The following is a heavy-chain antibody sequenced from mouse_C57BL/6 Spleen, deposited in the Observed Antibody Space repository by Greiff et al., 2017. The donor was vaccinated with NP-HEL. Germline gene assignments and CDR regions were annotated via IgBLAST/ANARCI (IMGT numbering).Heavy chain of an antibody. CDR1: GYTFTSYG. J-gene: IGHJ2*01. CDR3: ARDWDYYGSSYYFDY. V-gene: IGHV1-81*01. CDR2: IYPRSGNT. Sequence: QVLLKQSGAELARPGASVKLSCKASGYTFTSYGISWVKQRTGQGLEWIGEIYPRSGNTYYNEKFKGKATLTADKSSSTAYMELRSLTSEDSAVYFCARDWDYYGSSYYFDYWGQGTTLTVSS. D-gene: IGHD1-1*01.